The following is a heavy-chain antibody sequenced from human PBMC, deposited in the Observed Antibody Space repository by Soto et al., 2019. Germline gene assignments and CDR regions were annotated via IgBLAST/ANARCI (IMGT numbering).Heavy chain of an antibody. CDR3: VRVKETGGWGAFDY. V-gene: IGHV3-74*01. CDR2: INGDGSVT. J-gene: IGHJ4*02. D-gene: IGHD6-19*01. Sequence: EVQLVESGGGLVQPGGSLRLSCTASGFTFSGFWMHWVRQAPGKGLVWVSRINGDGSVTNYADSVKGRFTISRDNAKNTLYLQMNSLRVEDTAVYDCVRVKETGGWGAFDYWCQGTVVTVSS. CDR1: GFTFSGFW.